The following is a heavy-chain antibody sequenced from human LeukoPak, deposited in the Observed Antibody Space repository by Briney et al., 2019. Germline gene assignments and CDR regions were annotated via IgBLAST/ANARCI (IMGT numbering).Heavy chain of an antibody. CDR2: IYYSGST. D-gene: IGHD7-27*01. Sequence: PSQTLSLTCTVSGGSISSGDYYWSWIRQPPGKGLEWIGYIYYSGSTYYNPSLKSRVTISVDTSKNQFSLKLSSVTAADTAVYYCARDLGTGEKYYFDYWGQGTLVTVSS. J-gene: IGHJ4*02. V-gene: IGHV4-30-4*01. CDR3: ARDLGTGEKYYFDY. CDR1: GGSISSGDYY.